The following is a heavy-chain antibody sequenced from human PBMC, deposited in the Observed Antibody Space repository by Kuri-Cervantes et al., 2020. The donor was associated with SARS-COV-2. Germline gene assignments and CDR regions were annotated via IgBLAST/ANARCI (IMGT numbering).Heavy chain of an antibody. CDR2: IYYSGST. D-gene: IGHD1-14*01. Sequence: SETLSLTCTVSGGSISSSSYYWGWIRHPPGEGLEWIGRIYYSGSTYYNPSLKSRVTISVDTSKNQFSLKMSSVTAADTAVYYCARLPRYTTLESSPDCWGQGTLVTVSS. J-gene: IGHJ4*01. CDR3: ARLPRYTTLESSPDC. CDR1: GGSISSSSYY. V-gene: IGHV4-39*01.